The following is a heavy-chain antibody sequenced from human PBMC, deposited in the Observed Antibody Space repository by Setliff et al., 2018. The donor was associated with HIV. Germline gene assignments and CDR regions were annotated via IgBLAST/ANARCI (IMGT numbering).Heavy chain of an antibody. V-gene: IGHV4-59*01. Sequence: PSETLSLTCTVSGGSITGYFWNWIRQSPGKGLEWIGYIYYNGNTNYNPTLNSRGTISVDTSKNQFSLKLTSVTAADTAVYYCAREIYGGNSRPFAYWGQGTQVTVSS. CDR3: AREIYGGNSRPFAY. CDR2: IYYNGNT. CDR1: GGSITGYF. J-gene: IGHJ4*02. D-gene: IGHD4-17*01.